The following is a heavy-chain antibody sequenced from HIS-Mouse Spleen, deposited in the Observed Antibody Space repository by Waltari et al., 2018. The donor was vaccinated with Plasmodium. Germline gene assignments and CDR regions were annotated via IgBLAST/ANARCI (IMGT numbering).Heavy chain of an antibody. CDR3: ARGPGNWFDP. CDR2: MNTNSGKT. CDR1: GYTFTSYD. V-gene: IGHV1-8*01. Sequence: QVQLVQSGAEVKKPGASVKVSCKASGYTFTSYDINWVRQATGQVLEWMGWMNTNSGKTGYAQKVQGRVTMTRNTSRRTAYMELSSLRSEDTAVYYCARGPGNWFDPWGQGTLVTVSS. J-gene: IGHJ5*02.